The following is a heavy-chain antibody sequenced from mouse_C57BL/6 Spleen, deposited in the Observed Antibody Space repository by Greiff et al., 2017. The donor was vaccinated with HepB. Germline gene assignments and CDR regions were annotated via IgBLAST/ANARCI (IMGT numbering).Heavy chain of an antibody. D-gene: IGHD2-4*01. Sequence: EVQLQQSGAELVRPGASVKLSCTASGFNIKDDYMHWVKQRPEQGLEWIGWIDPENGDTEYASKFQGKATITADTSSNTAYLQLSSLTSEDTAVYYCTTGLRLFFDYWGQGTTLTVSS. V-gene: IGHV14-4*01. CDR2: IDPENGDT. J-gene: IGHJ2*01. CDR1: GFNIKDDY. CDR3: TTGLRLFFDY.